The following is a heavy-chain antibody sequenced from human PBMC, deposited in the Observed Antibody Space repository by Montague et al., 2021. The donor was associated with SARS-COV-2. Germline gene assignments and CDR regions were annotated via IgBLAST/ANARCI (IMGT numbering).Heavy chain of an antibody. CDR1: GFTFSSNW. CDR3: AKGSV. J-gene: IGHJ6*02. CDR2: IKPDGSAG. Sequence: SLRLSCAASGFTFSSNWMSWVRQAPGKGLEWVANIKPDGSAGYYVDSVKGRFTISRDNAKNSLYLQMNSLRAEDTAVYCCAKGSVWGQGTTVTVSS. V-gene: IGHV3-7*01.